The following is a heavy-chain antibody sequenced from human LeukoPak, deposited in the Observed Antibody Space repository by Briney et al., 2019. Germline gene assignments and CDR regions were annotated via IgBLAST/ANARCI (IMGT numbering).Heavy chain of an antibody. J-gene: IGHJ4*02. V-gene: IGHV4-39*01. CDR1: GGSISSSSYY. D-gene: IGHD3-3*01. Sequence: PSETLSLTCTVSGGSISSSSYYWGWIRQPPGKGLEWIGSIYYSGSTYYNPSPKSRVTISVDTSKNQFSLKLSSVTAADTAVYYCARGTIFGVVPDYWGQGTLVTVSS. CDR2: IYYSGST. CDR3: ARGTIFGVVPDY.